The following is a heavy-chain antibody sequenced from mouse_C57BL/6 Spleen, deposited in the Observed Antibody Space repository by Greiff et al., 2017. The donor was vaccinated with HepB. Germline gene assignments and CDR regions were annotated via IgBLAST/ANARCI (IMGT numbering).Heavy chain of an antibody. Sequence: GSTNYNEKFKGKATFTADTSSNTAYMQLSSLTTEDSAIYYCARSYGYAWFAYWGQGTLVTVSA. J-gene: IGHJ3*01. V-gene: IGHV1-9*01. CDR3: ARSYGYAWFAY. CDR2: GST. D-gene: IGHD2-2*01.